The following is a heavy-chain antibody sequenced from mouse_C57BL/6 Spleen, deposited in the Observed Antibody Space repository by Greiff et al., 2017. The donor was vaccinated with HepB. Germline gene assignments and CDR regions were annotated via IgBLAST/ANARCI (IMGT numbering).Heavy chain of an antibody. CDR1: GYTFTDYY. V-gene: IGHV1-19*01. J-gene: IGHJ2*01. D-gene: IGHD3-2*02. CDR2: INPYNGGT. CDR3: ARRDSSGYFDY. Sequence: EVKLQESGPVLVKPGASVKMSCKASGYTFTDYYMNWVKQSHGKSLEWIGVINPYNGGTSYNQKFKGKATLTVDKSSSTAYMELNSLTSEDSAVYYCARRDSSGYFDYWGQGTTLTVSS.